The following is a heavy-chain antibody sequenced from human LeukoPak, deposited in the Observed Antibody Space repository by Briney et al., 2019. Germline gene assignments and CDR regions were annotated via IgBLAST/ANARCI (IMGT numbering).Heavy chain of an antibody. Sequence: SETLSLTCTVSGGSISSYYWSWIRQPPGKGLEWIGYIYYSGSTNYNPSLKSRVTISVDTSKNQFPLKLSSVTAADTAVYYCARRGAARPGENYYYYMDVWGKGTTVTVSS. CDR2: IYYSGST. CDR3: ARRGAARPGENYYYYMDV. D-gene: IGHD6-6*01. V-gene: IGHV4-59*01. CDR1: GGSISSYY. J-gene: IGHJ6*03.